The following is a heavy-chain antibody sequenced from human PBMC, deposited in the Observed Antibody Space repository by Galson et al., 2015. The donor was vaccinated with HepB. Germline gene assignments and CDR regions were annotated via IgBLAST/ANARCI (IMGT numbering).Heavy chain of an antibody. CDR1: GYTFTSYA. D-gene: IGHD5-12*01. Sequence: SVKVSCKASGYTFTSYAMNWVRQAPGQGLEWMGWINTNTGNPTYAQGFTGRFVFSLDTSVSTAYLQISSLKAEDTAVYYCARDHYSGYDYAPMYSSSWTKWFDPWGQGTLVTVSS. J-gene: IGHJ5*02. V-gene: IGHV7-4-1*02. CDR2: INTNTGNP. CDR3: ARDHYSGYDYAPMYSSSWTKWFDP.